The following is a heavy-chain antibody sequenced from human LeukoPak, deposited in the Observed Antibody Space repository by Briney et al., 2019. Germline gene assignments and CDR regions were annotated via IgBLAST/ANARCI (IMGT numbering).Heavy chain of an antibody. CDR3: ARGVKTIDY. V-gene: IGHV3-33*01. Sequence: GRSLRLSCAASGFTFSNYGMHWVRQAPGKGPEWVAVIWYDGSNKYYADSVTGRFSISRDNSKNTLYLQMNSLRAEDTAVYYCARGVKTIDYWGQGTLVTVSS. CDR1: GFTFSNYG. J-gene: IGHJ4*02. D-gene: IGHD3-10*01. CDR2: IWYDGSNK.